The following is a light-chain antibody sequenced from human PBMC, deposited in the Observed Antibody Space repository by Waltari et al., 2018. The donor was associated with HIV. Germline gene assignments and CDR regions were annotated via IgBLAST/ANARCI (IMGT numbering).Light chain of an antibody. Sequence: IVLTQSPGTLSLSPGEKATLSCRASQSVSSTSLAWYQQKPGQSPRLLIYSASTRVNGIPDRFSGSGSGTDFSLTISRLEPEDFAVYYGQRYGRSRTFGQGTKVEIK. J-gene: IGKJ1*01. CDR2: SAS. CDR1: QSVSSTS. V-gene: IGKV3-20*01. CDR3: QRYGRSRT.